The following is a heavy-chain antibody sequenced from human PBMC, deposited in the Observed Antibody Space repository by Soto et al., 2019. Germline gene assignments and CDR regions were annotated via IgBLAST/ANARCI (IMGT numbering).Heavy chain of an antibody. Sequence: QVQLQESGPGLVKPSQTLSLTCTVSGGSISSGGYYWSWIRQHPGKGLEWIGYIYYSGSTYYNPSLKRRVTLSVDTSKNQFSLKLSSVTAADTAVYYCAREEGGGYDHRWFDPWGQGTLVTVSS. V-gene: IGHV4-31*03. CDR3: AREEGGGYDHRWFDP. CDR2: IYYSGST. J-gene: IGHJ5*02. CDR1: GGSISSGGYY. D-gene: IGHD5-12*01.